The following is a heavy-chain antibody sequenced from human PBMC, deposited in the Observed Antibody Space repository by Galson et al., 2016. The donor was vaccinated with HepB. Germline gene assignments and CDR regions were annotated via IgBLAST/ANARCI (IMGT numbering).Heavy chain of an antibody. CDR3: ARAGLGTKASFDY. CDR1: GGSISSNIFY. CDR2: IYYSGST. D-gene: IGHD1-7*01. J-gene: IGHJ4*02. V-gene: IGHV4-39*01. Sequence: SETLSLTCTVSGGSISSNIFYWGWIRQSPGKGLEWIATIYYSGSTYYNPSLKSRVTISVDTSKNQFSLKLTSLTAADTAVYYCARAGLGTKASFDYWGQGTLVAVSS.